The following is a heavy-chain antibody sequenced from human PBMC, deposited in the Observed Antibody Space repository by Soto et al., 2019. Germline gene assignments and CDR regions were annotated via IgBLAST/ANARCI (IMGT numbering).Heavy chain of an antibody. J-gene: IGHJ4*02. CDR3: ARDVVRSTGGDS. CDR2: IIPIFSKT. D-gene: IGHD7-27*01. Sequence: QVQLVQSGAQVKEPGTSVKVTCRASGGTFGTSSFVWVRQGPGQGLEWMGGIIPIFSKTNVAPKFQDRVTFTADESSRTAYMELSSLRSEDTAIYYCARDVVRSTGGDSWGQGTLVTVSS. CDR1: GGTFGTSS. V-gene: IGHV1-69*01.